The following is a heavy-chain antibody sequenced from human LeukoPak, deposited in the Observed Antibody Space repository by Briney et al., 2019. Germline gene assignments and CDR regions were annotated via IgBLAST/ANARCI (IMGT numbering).Heavy chain of an antibody. Sequence: GGSLRLSCAASGFTFSSYWMSWVRRAPGKGLEWVANIKQDGSEKYYVDSVKGRFTISRDNAKNSLYLQMNSLRAEDTAVYYCARDRHYDYVWGSYRYTGDAFDIWGQGTMVTVSS. CDR2: IKQDGSEK. D-gene: IGHD3-16*02. CDR1: GFTFSSYW. J-gene: IGHJ3*02. CDR3: ARDRHYDYVWGSYRYTGDAFDI. V-gene: IGHV3-7*03.